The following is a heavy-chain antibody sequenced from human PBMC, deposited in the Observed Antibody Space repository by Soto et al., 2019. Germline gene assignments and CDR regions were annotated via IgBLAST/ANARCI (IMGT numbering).Heavy chain of an antibody. D-gene: IGHD3-22*01. Sequence: SETLSLTCTVSGGSISSYYWSWIRQPPGKGLEWIGYIYYSGSTNYNPSLRSRVTISVDTSKNQFSLKLSSVTAADTAVYYCAGRASRYYYDSSGYFDYWGQGTLVTVSS. CDR2: IYYSGST. J-gene: IGHJ4*02. CDR3: AGRASRYYYDSSGYFDY. CDR1: GGSISSYY. V-gene: IGHV4-59*01.